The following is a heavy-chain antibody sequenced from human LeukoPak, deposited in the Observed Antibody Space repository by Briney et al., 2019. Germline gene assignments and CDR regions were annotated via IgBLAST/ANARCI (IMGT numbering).Heavy chain of an antibody. Sequence: PSETLSLTCTVSGGSISSSSYYWGWIRQPPWKGLERMGSIYYSGSTYYNPSLKSRVTISVDTSKNQFSLKLSSVTAADTAVYYCARRDYYYDSSGAIDYWGQGTLVTVSS. D-gene: IGHD3-22*01. CDR1: GGSISSSSYY. J-gene: IGHJ4*02. V-gene: IGHV4-39*01. CDR3: ARRDYYYDSSGAIDY. CDR2: IYYSGST.